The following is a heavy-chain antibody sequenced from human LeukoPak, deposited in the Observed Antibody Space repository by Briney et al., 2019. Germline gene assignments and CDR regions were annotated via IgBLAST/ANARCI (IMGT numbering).Heavy chain of an antibody. Sequence: SETLSLTCTVSGGSISSYYWGWIRQPPGKGLEWIGYFYYSGSTYYNPSLKSRVTMSVDTSKNQFSLKLTSVTAADTAVYYCARDIHCTNGVCYDYWGQGTLATVSS. CDR1: GGSISSYY. CDR3: ARDIHCTNGVCYDY. D-gene: IGHD2-8*01. J-gene: IGHJ4*02. V-gene: IGHV4-59*01. CDR2: FYYSGST.